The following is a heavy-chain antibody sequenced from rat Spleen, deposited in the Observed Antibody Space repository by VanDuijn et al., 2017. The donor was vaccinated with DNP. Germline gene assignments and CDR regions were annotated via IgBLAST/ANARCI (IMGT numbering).Heavy chain of an antibody. D-gene: IGHD1-5*01. V-gene: IGHV3-1*01. J-gene: IGHJ2*01. CDR3: ARWNIGTSTLDY. CDR2: INHSGST. CDR1: GYSITSNY. Sequence: VQLQESGPGLVKPSQSLSLTCSVTGYSITSNYWGWIRKFPGDKMEWIGYINHSGSTGYNPSLKSRISITRDTSKNQFFLQLSSVTTEDTATYYCARWNIGTSTLDYWGQGVMVTVSS.